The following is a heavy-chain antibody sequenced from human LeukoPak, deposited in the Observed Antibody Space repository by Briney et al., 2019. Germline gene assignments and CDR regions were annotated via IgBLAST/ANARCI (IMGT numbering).Heavy chain of an antibody. CDR2: IHSSGNT. J-gene: IGHJ4*02. D-gene: IGHD4-17*01. V-gene: IGHV4-31*01. CDR3: VCRTGDYNHELSEY. Sequence: SQTLSLTCTVSGDTLSSGFYWTWIRQHPGKGLEWMGYIHSSGNTYYNPSLRSQFTMSVDTSKRQFSLNLNSVTAADTAVYYCVCRTGDYNHELSEYGGQGILVTVSS. CDR1: GDTLSSGFY.